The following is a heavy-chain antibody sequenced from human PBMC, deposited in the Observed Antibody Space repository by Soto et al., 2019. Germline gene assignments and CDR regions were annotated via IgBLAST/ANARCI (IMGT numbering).Heavy chain of an antibody. CDR3: ERGGLGFYTQTRMPWFDT. CDR1: GYTFTSYA. V-gene: IGHV1-3*01. Sequence: ASVKVSCKASGYTFTSYAMHWVRQAPGQRLEWMGWINAGNGNTKYSQKFQGRVTITRDTSASTAYMELSSLRSEDTAVYYCERGGLGFYTQTRMPWFDTWGQGTRVTVSA. CDR2: INAGNGNT. D-gene: IGHD3-22*01. J-gene: IGHJ5*02.